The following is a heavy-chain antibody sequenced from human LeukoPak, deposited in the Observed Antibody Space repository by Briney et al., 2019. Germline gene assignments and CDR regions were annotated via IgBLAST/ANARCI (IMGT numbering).Heavy chain of an antibody. CDR2: IWYDGSNK. J-gene: IGHJ4*02. V-gene: IGHV3-33*08. CDR3: ARDSGKYHIDF. D-gene: IGHD1-26*01. Sequence: GGSLRLSCAASGFTFRTYAVHWVRQAPGKGLEWVAVIWYDGSNKYYADSVKGRFTISRDNSKNTLYLQMNSLGAEDTAVYYCARDSGKYHIDFWGQGTLVTVSS. CDR1: GFTFRTYA.